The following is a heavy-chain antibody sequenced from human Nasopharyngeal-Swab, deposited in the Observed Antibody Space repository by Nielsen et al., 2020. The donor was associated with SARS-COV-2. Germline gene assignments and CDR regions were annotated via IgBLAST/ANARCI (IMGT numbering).Heavy chain of an antibody. CDR2: ISNNGDTT. CDR3: AKAGHDISSTNDFDL. J-gene: IGHJ3*01. D-gene: IGHD3-9*01. Sequence: GGSLRLSCEASGFTFNRLAMSWVRQAPGQGLEWVAVISNNGDTTYYADSVEGRFTISRDNSKNKMFLQMNNLRTDETAEYYCAKAGHDISSTNDFDLWGQGTLVTVSS. V-gene: IGHV3-23*01. CDR1: GFTFNRLA.